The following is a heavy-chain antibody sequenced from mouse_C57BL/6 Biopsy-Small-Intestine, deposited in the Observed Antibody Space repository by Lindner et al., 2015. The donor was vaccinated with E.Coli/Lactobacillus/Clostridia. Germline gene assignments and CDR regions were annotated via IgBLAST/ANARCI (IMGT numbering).Heavy chain of an antibody. CDR3: TRAETGTEYFDV. J-gene: IGHJ1*03. D-gene: IGHD4-1*01. V-gene: IGHV1-63*01. CDR1: GYIFTNYW. Sequence: VQLQESGNELVRPGTSVKMSCKASGYIFTNYWIGWAKQRPGHGLEWIGDIYPGGGYTNYNENFKGKVTLTADKSSNTAYMQFSSLTSEDSAIYYCTRAETGTEYFDVWGTGTAVTVSS. CDR2: IYPGGGYT.